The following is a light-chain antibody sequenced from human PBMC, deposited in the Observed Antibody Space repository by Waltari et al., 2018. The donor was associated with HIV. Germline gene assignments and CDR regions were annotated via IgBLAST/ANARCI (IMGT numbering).Light chain of an antibody. CDR3: CSYAGSSTYI. CDR1: SSDVGKYKL. Sequence: QSALTQPASVSGSRGQSVTIFCNGTSSDVGKYKLLSWYQQSLGKAPKVVIYDVTDRPSGVSSRFSASKSGNTASLTISGLQPQDEGDYFCCSYAGSSTYIFGSGTLVTVL. CDR2: DVT. J-gene: IGLJ1*01. V-gene: IGLV2-23*02.